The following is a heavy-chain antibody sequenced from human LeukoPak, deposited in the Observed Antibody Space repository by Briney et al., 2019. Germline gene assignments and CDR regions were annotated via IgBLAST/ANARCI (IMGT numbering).Heavy chain of an antibody. V-gene: IGHV1-69*06. CDR2: IIPIFGTA. D-gene: IGHD3-9*01. J-gene: IGHJ4*02. CDR3: ARNQALYDILTGYYYFDY. CDR1: GGTFSSYA. Sequence: SVKVSCKASGGTFSSYAISWVRQAPGQGLEWMGGIIPIFGTANYAQKFQGRVTITADKSTSTAYMELSSLRSEGTAVYHCARNQALYDILTGYYYFDYWGQGTLVTVSS.